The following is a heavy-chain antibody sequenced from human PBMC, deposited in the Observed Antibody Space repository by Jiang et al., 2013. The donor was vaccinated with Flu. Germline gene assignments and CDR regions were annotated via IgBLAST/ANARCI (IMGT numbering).Heavy chain of an antibody. J-gene: IGHJ3*02. CDR2: IYSGGST. D-gene: IGHD6-19*01. Sequence: VQLVESGGGLIQPGGSLRLSCAASGFTVSSNYMSWVRQAPGKGLEWVSVIYSGGSTYYADSVKGRFTISRDNSKNTLYLQMNSLRAEDTAVYYCARAWARSGWYAFDIWGQGTMVTVSS. CDR3: ARAWARSGWYAFDI. V-gene: IGHV3-53*01. CDR1: GFTVSSNY.